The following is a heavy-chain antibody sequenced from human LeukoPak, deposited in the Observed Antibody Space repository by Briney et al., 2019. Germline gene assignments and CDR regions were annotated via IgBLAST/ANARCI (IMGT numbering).Heavy chain of an antibody. V-gene: IGHV4-59*12. D-gene: IGHD6-6*01. CDR1: GGSISSYY. J-gene: IGHJ6*03. Sequence: PSETLSLTCTVSGGSISSYYWSWIRQPPGKGLEWIGYIYYSGSTNYNPSLKSRVTISVDTSKNQFSLKLSSVTAADTAVYYCARGPPSRRYYYYYMDVWGKGTTVTVSS. CDR2: IYYSGST. CDR3: ARGPPSRRYYYYYMDV.